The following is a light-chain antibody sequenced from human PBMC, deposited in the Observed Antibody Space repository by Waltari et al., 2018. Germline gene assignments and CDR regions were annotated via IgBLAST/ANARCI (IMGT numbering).Light chain of an antibody. CDR2: DAS. V-gene: IGKV3-11*01. CDR3: QQRSNWPF. J-gene: IGKJ5*01. Sequence: EIVLTQSPATLSLSPGERATLSCRASQSVSSYLAWYQQKPGQAPRLLIYDASNRATGSPARFSGSGSVTDFTLTISSLEPEDFAVYYCQQRSNWPFFGQGTRLEIK. CDR1: QSVSSY.